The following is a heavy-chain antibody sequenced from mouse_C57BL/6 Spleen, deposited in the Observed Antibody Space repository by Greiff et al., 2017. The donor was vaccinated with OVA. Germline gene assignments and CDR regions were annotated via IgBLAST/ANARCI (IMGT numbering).Heavy chain of an antibody. CDR1: GYTFTSYW. V-gene: IGHV1-50*01. D-gene: IGHD3-2*02. J-gene: IGHJ2*01. CDR3: ARSTAQATYY. Sequence: QVQLKQPGAELVKPGASVKLSCKASGYTFTSYWMQWVKQRPGQGLEWIGEIDPSDSYTNYNQKFKGKATLTVDTSSSTAYMQLSSLTSEDSAVYYCARSTAQATYYWGQGTTLTVSS. CDR2: IDPSDSYT.